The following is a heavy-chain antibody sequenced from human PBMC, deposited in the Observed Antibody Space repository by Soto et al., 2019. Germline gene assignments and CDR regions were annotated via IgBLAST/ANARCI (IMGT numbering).Heavy chain of an antibody. J-gene: IGHJ4*02. Sequence: ASVKVSCKASGYTFTGHYIHWVRQAPEQGPEWMGEIGPESGAARYAQRFQGRVTMTRDMSITTVYMELNNLSPDDTAVYYCGRGRSGQIVVFYWGQGTPVTVSS. V-gene: IGHV1-2*02. CDR3: GRGRSGQIVVFY. CDR2: IGPESGAA. D-gene: IGHD1-26*01. CDR1: GYTFTGHY.